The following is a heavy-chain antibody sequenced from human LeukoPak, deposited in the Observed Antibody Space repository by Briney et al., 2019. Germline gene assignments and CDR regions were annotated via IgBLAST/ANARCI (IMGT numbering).Heavy chain of an antibody. D-gene: IGHD3-22*01. J-gene: IGHJ4*02. CDR1: GGSFSGYF. CDR2: INHSGST. V-gene: IGHV4-34*01. CDR3: ARVGRDTSGFSV. Sequence: SGTLSLTCAVYGGSFSGYFWSWIRQPPGKGLEWIGEINHSGSTNYNPSLKSRVTISVDTSKKQFSLKLNSVTAADTAVYYCARVGRDTSGFSVWGQGALVTVSS.